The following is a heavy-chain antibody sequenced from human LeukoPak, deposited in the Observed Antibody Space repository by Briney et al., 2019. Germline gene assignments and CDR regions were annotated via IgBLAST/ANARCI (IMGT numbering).Heavy chain of an antibody. V-gene: IGHV1-18*01. CDR3: ARETGTVAGYYYGMDV. CDR2: ISAYNGNT. J-gene: IGHJ6*02. Sequence: ASVKVSYKASGYTFTSYGISWVRQAPGQGLEWMGWISAYNGNTNYAQKFQGRVTITADESTSTAYMELSSLRSEDTAVYYCARETGTVAGYYYGMDVWGQGTTVTVSS. D-gene: IGHD6-19*01. CDR1: GYTFTSYG.